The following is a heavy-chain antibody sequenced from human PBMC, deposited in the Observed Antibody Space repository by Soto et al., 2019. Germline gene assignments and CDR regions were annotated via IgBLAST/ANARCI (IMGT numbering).Heavy chain of an antibody. CDR2: IRGSGSDI. CDR1: GFTFSSSS. D-gene: IGHD2-2*01. CDR3: ARSEVVVPAAIGW. J-gene: IGHJ4*02. Sequence: GGSLRLSCAASGFTFSSSSMNWVRQAPGKGLEWVASIRGSGSDIYYLDSVKGRFTISRDNAKNSLYLQMNSLRAEDTAVYYCARSEVVVPAAIGWWGQGTLVTVSS. V-gene: IGHV3-21*01.